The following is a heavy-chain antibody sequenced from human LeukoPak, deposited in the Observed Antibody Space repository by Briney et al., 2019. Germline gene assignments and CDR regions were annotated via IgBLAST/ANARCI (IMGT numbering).Heavy chain of an antibody. CDR2: ITPSGGT. CDR1: GYTFTSYA. D-gene: IGHD5-24*01. J-gene: IGHJ4*02. Sequence: ASVKVSCKASGYTFTSYAMHWVRQAPGQGLEWMGWITPSGGTNYPQKFQGRVAITRDTSITTTYMDLSRLTSDDTAVYYCARDRYGDGFAHFDYWGQGALVTVSS. V-gene: IGHV1-2*02. CDR3: ARDRYGDGFAHFDY.